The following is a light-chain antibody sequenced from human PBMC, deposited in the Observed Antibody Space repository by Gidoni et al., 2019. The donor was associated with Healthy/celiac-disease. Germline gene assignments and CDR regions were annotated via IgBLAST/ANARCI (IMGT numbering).Light chain of an antibody. Sequence: DVVMTQSLLSLPVTLGQPASISCRSSQSLVYSDGNTYLNWFQQRPDQSPRRLIYKVSNRDSGVPDRVSGSGSGTDFTLKISRVEAEDVGVYYCMQGTHCPPAYTFGQGTKLEIK. V-gene: IGKV2-30*01. CDR2: KVS. J-gene: IGKJ2*01. CDR1: QSLVYSDGNTY. CDR3: MQGTHCPPAYT.